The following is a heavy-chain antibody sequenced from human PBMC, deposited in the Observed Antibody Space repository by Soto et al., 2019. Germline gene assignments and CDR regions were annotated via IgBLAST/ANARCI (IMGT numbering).Heavy chain of an antibody. CDR1: GFTFDDYA. V-gene: IGHV3-9*01. D-gene: IGHD1-26*01. Sequence: EVHLVESGGGLVQPGRSLRLSCAASGFTFDDYAMHWVRQVPGKGLEWVSGINWNSGSIGYADSVKGRFTISRDNANNSLYLQMYSLRDEDTALYYCARGGAAIYYAMDVWGQGTTVTVSS. J-gene: IGHJ6*02. CDR2: INWNSGSI. CDR3: ARGGAAIYYAMDV.